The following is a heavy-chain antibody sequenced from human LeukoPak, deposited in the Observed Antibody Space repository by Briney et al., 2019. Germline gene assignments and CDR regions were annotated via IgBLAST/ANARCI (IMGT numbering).Heavy chain of an antibody. D-gene: IGHD6-13*01. Sequence: SETLSLTCTVSGGSISSYYWSWIRQPPGKGLEWIGYIYYSGSTNYNPSLKSRVTISVDTSKNQFSLKLSSVTAADTAVYYCARDAREYGSSWFSGAFDIWGQGTMVTVSS. J-gene: IGHJ3*02. CDR3: ARDAREYGSSWFSGAFDI. V-gene: IGHV4-59*01. CDR2: IYYSGST. CDR1: GGSISSYY.